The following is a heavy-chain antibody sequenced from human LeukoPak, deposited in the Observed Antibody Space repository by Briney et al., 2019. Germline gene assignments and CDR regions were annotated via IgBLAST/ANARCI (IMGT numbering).Heavy chain of an antibody. D-gene: IGHD1-26*01. CDR2: IDPSDSHI. J-gene: IGHJ4*02. CDR1: GYSFTSNW. V-gene: IGHV5-10-1*01. Sequence: GESLKISCNGSGYSFTSNWISWVRQMPGKGLEWMGRIDPSDSHINNSPSFQGHVTISVDKSISTAYLQWSSLRASDTAMYYCARQGRGSYRRDFDYWGQGTLVTVSS. CDR3: ARQGRGSYRRDFDY.